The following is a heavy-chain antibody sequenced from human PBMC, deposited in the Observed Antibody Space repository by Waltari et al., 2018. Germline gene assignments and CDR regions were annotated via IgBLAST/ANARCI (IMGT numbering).Heavy chain of an antibody. D-gene: IGHD3-10*01. J-gene: IGHJ4*02. CDR3: AREGLGAWFGESNFDY. CDR2: VSAYNGNT. V-gene: IGHV1-18*01. Sequence: QVQLVQSGAEVKKPGASVKVSCKASGYTFTSYGISWGRPAPGPGLEWMGWVSAYNGNTNYAQKLQGRVTMTTDTSTSTAYMELRSLRSDDTAVYYCAREGLGAWFGESNFDYWGQGTLVTVSS. CDR1: GYTFTSYG.